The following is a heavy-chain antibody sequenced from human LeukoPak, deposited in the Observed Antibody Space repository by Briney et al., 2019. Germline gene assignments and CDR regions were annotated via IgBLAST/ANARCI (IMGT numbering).Heavy chain of an antibody. Sequence: GGSLRLSSAASGFTFSSYAMHWVRQAPGKGLEWVAVISYDGSNKYYADSVKGRFTISRDNSKNTLYLQMNSLRAEDTAVYYCARDPGYSGYDFDTFDYWGQGTLVTVSS. CDR3: ARDPGYSGYDFDTFDY. D-gene: IGHD5-12*01. CDR1: GFTFSSYA. V-gene: IGHV3-30-3*01. CDR2: ISYDGSNK. J-gene: IGHJ4*02.